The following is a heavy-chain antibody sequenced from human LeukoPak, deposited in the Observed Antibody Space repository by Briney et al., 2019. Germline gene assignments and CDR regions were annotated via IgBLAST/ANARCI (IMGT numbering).Heavy chain of an antibody. CDR1: GFTFSSYE. J-gene: IGHJ4*02. V-gene: IGHV3-48*03. CDR3: ARDREAWSL. Sequence: GGSLRLSCVVSGFTFSSYEMNWVRQAPGKGLEWVSYISSTGSSIYYADSVKGRFTISRDNAKNTLYLQMNSLRAEDTAVYYCARDREAWSLWGQGTLVTVSS. CDR2: ISSTGSSI. D-gene: IGHD1-26*01.